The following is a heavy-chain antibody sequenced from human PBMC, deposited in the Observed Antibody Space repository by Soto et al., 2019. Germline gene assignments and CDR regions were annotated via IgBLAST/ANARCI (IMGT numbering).Heavy chain of an antibody. CDR2: IYYSGST. CDR1: GGSISSSSYY. J-gene: IGHJ6*02. CDR3: ARLGSSGWYGTSLYYYYGMDV. D-gene: IGHD6-19*01. V-gene: IGHV4-39*01. Sequence: SETLSLTCTVSGGSISSSSYYWGWIRQPPGKGLEWIGSIYYSGSTYYNPSLKSRVTISVDTSKNQFSLKLSSVTAADTAVYYCARLGSSGWYGTSLYYYYGMDVWGQGTMVTVSS.